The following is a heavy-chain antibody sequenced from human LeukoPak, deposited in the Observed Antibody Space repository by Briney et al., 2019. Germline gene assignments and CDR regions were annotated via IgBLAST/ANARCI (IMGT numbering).Heavy chain of an antibody. Sequence: GGSLRLSCAVSGFTLNSNDMCWVRQAPGKGLEWVSGISRMGVTTYYADSVKGRFTISRDTSKNTLYLQMNTLRPEDTAVYYCANEEVPNDYWGQGTLVTVSS. CDR3: ANEEVPNDY. CDR1: GFTLNSND. CDR2: ISRMGVTT. V-gene: IGHV3-23*01. D-gene: IGHD2-2*01. J-gene: IGHJ4*02.